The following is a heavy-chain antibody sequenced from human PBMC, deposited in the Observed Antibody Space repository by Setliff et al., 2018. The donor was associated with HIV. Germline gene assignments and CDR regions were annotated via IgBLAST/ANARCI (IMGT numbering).Heavy chain of an antibody. CDR2: ISPYSRIT. V-gene: IGHV1-18*01. J-gene: IGHJ6*02. Sequence: GASVKVSCKASGYSFTSYGIGWVRQAPGQGLEWIGCISPYSRITNYAPKFRDRVTMTTETSTNTAYLEVRSLSSDDTALYYCARGRNYNSGMDVWGQGTTVTVSS. D-gene: IGHD3-10*01. CDR3: ARGRNYNSGMDV. CDR1: GYSFTSYG.